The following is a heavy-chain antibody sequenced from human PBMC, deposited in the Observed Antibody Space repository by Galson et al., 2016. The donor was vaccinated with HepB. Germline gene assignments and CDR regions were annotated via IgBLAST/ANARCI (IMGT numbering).Heavy chain of an antibody. Sequence: SETLSLTCAVSGASISNNYWWSWVRQSPEKGLEWIGEIYQTGTANYDPSFTSRATISVDTSKNQISLRLESVTAADTAVYYCTRGTLGTTATMAFDYWGQGTLVSVSS. CDR2: IYQTGTA. D-gene: IGHD1-26*01. J-gene: IGHJ4*02. V-gene: IGHV4-4*02. CDR1: GASISNNYW. CDR3: TRGTLGTTATMAFDY.